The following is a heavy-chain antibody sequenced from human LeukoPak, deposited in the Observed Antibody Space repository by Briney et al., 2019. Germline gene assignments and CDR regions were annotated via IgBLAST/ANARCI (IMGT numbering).Heavy chain of an antibody. J-gene: IGHJ4*02. Sequence: PGGSLRLSCAASGFTFSSYSMTWVRQAPGKGLEWVSYISSSSSTIYYADSVKGRFTISRDNAKNSLYLQMNSLRAEDTAVYYCARDLCSGGSCYSLDPDYWGQGTLVTVSS. CDR1: GFTFSSYS. V-gene: IGHV3-48*04. CDR3: ARDLCSGGSCYSLDPDY. CDR2: ISSSSSTI. D-gene: IGHD2-15*01.